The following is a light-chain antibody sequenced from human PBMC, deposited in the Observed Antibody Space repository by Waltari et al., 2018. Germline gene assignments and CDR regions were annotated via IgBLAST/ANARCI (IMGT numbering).Light chain of an antibody. CDR3: CSHAGSSIYV. V-gene: IGLV2-23*02. Sequence: QSALTQPASVSGSPGQSITISCTGTSSDVGSYNLVSWYQQHPGKAPTLMIYEVTERPSGVSNRVSGSKSDNTSSLTISGLQAEDEADYYCCSHAGSSIYVFGTGTKVTIL. J-gene: IGLJ1*01. CDR2: EVT. CDR1: SSDVGSYNL.